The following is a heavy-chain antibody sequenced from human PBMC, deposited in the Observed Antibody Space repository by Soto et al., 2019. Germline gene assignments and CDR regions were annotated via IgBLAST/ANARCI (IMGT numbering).Heavy chain of an antibody. CDR2: ISWDGGST. J-gene: IGHJ6*02. CDR3: AKAISPNDYVWGSYRYTGISYYYGMDV. V-gene: IGHV3-43*01. Sequence: GGSLRLSCAASGFTFDDYTMHWVRQAPGKGLEWVSLISWDGGSTYYADSVKGRFTISRDNSKNSLYLQMNSLRTEDTALYYCAKAISPNDYVWGSYRYTGISYYYGMDVWGQGTTVTVSS. D-gene: IGHD3-16*02. CDR1: GFTFDDYT.